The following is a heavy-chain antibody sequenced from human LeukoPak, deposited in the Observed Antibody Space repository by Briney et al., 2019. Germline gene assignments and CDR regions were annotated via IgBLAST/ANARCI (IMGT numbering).Heavy chain of an antibody. CDR1: GFTFSSYA. Sequence: PGGSLRLSCAASGFTFSSYAMSWVRQAPGKGLEWVSAISGSGGSTYYADSVKGRFTISRDNSKNTLYLQMNSLRAEDTAVYYCAKDPMGHDFWSGYYGGAYNWFDPWGQGTLVTVSS. V-gene: IGHV3-23*01. CDR2: ISGSGGST. D-gene: IGHD3-3*01. J-gene: IGHJ5*02. CDR3: AKDPMGHDFWSGYYGGAYNWFDP.